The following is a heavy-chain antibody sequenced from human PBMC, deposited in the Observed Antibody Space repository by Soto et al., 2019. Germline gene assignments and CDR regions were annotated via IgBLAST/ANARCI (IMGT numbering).Heavy chain of an antibody. V-gene: IGHV4-34*01. CDR3: ARSLGSFFDI. CDR2: INHSGST. J-gene: IGHJ3*02. CDR1: GGSFSGYY. Sequence: SETLSLTCAVYGGSFSGYYWSWIRQPPGKGLEWIGEINHSGSTNYNPSLKSRVTISVDTSKNQFSLKLSSVTAADTAVYYCARSLGSFFDIWGQGTMVTVSS. D-gene: IGHD3-10*01.